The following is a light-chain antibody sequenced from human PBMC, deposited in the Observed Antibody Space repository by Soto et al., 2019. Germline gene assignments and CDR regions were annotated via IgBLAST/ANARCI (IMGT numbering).Light chain of an antibody. Sequence: DLQITQSPSTLSAFVGDRVTITCRGSQSISSWLAWYKQKPGKAPKLLIYDASSLESGVPSRFSGSGSGTEFTLTIRSLKPDDFATYYCQQYNSYSTFGQGTKVDIK. V-gene: IGKV1-5*01. J-gene: IGKJ1*01. CDR1: QSISSW. CDR3: QQYNSYST. CDR2: DAS.